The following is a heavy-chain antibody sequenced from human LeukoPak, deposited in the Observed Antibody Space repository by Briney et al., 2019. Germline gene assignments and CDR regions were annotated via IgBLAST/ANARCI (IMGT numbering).Heavy chain of an antibody. CDR3: AHSINSSSFYFQH. CDR2: INPNGGGT. Sequence: ASVKVSCKASGYTFSGYYMHWVRQAPGQGLGWMGWINPNGGGTNYAQKFQGRVTMTRDTSISTAYMELSRLRSDDTAVYYCAHSINSSSFYFQHWGQGTLVTVSS. CDR1: GYTFSGYY. D-gene: IGHD6-6*01. V-gene: IGHV1-2*02. J-gene: IGHJ1*01.